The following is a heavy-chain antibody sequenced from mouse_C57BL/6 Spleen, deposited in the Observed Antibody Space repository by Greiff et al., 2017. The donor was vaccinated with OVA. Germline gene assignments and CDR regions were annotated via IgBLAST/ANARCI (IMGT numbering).Heavy chain of an antibody. J-gene: IGHJ4*01. CDR3: ARYDYDDYAMDY. CDR1: GYTFTSYT. V-gene: IGHV1-4*01. Sequence: VQLQQSGAELARPGASVKTSCKASGYTFTSYTMHWVKQRPGQGLEWIGYINPSSGYTKYNQKFKDKATLTADKSSSTAYMQLSSLTSEDSAVYYCARYDYDDYAMDYWGQGTSVTVSS. CDR2: INPSSGYT. D-gene: IGHD2-4*01.